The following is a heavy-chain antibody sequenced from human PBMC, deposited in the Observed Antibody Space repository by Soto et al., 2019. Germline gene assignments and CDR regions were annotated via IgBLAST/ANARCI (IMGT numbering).Heavy chain of an antibody. V-gene: IGHV3-23*01. CDR3: ATPHLIAAAGGLVFQH. CDR1: GFTFSSYA. Sequence: EVQLLESGGGLVQPGGSLRLSCAASGFTFSSYAMSWVRQAPGKGLEWVSAISGSGGSTYYADSVKGRFTISRDNSKNTLYLQMNSLRAEDTAVYYCATPHLIAAAGGLVFQHWGQGTLVTVPS. CDR2: ISGSGGST. J-gene: IGHJ1*01. D-gene: IGHD6-13*01.